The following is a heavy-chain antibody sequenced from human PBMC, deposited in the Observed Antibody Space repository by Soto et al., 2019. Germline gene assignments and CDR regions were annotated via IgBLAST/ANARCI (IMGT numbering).Heavy chain of an antibody. CDR3: ARRIAYHYGMLPGFHYFMDV. CDR2: IYYSGST. Sequence: PSETLSLTCTVSGGSISSSSYYWGWIRQPPGKGLEWIGSIYYSGSTYYNPSLKSRVTISVDTSKNQFSLKLSSVTAADTAVYYCARRIAYHYGMLPGFHYFMDVWGKGTSVTVSS. V-gene: IGHV4-39*01. CDR1: GGSISSSSYY. D-gene: IGHD3-9*01. J-gene: IGHJ6*03.